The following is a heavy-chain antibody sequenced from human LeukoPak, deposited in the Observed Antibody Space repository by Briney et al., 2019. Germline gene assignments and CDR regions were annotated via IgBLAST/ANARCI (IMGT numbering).Heavy chain of an antibody. CDR3: ARDRVVPAAMGEDAFDI. CDR1: GGSISSYY. D-gene: IGHD2-2*01. Sequence: SETLSLTCTVSGGSISSYYWSWIRQPAGKGLEWIGRIYTSGSTNYNPPLKSRVTMSVDTSKNQFSLKLSSVTAADTAVYYCARDRVVPAAMGEDAFDIWGQGTMVTVSS. CDR2: IYTSGST. V-gene: IGHV4-4*07. J-gene: IGHJ3*02.